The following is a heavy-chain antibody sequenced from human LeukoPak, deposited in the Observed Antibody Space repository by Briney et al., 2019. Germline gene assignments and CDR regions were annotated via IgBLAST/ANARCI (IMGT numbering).Heavy chain of an antibody. CDR3: ARMWAPRYGGNPAGFDP. V-gene: IGHV1-2*02. Sequence: GASVKVSCKASGYTFTGYYMHWVRQAPGQGLEWLGWINPNSGGTNYAQKFQGRVTMTRDTTISTAYMELSRLRSDDTAVYYCARMWAPRYGGNPAGFDPWGQGTLVTVSS. CDR1: GYTFTGYY. CDR2: INPNSGGT. D-gene: IGHD4-23*01. J-gene: IGHJ5*02.